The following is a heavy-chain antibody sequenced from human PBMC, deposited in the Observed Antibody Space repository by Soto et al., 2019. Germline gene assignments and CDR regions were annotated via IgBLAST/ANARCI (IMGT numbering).Heavy chain of an antibody. CDR2: IWYDGSNK. Sequence: QVQLVESGGGVVQPGRSLRLSCAASGFTFSSYGMHWVRQAPGKGLEWVAVIWYDGSNKYYADSVKGRFTISRDNSKNTLYLQMNSLRAEDTAVYYCARDKADMVRGYFDYWGQGILVTVSS. D-gene: IGHD6-13*01. CDR3: ARDKADMVRGYFDY. CDR1: GFTFSSYG. J-gene: IGHJ4*02. V-gene: IGHV3-33*01.